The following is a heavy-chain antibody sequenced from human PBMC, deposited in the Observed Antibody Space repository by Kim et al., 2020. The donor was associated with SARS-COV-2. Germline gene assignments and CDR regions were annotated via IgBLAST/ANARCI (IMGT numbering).Heavy chain of an antibody. J-gene: IGHJ5*02. CDR2: IYYSGST. Sequence: SETLSLTCTVSGGSISSGGYYWSWIRQHPGKGLEWIGYIYYSGSTYYNPSLKSRVTISVDTSKNQFSLKLSSVTAADTAVYYCARGRYSSSWFDPWGQGTLATVSS. D-gene: IGHD6-13*01. V-gene: IGHV4-31*03. CDR3: ARGRYSSSWFDP. CDR1: GGSISSGGYY.